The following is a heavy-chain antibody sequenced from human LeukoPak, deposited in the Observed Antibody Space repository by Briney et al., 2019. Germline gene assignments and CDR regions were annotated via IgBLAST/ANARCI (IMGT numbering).Heavy chain of an antibody. V-gene: IGHV1-24*01. D-gene: IGHD2-15*01. J-gene: IGHJ4*02. Sequence: ASVTVSCKVSGYTLTELSMHWVRQAPGKGLEWMGGFDPEDGKTIYAQKFQGRVIMTEDTSTDTAYMELSSLSSDDTAVYYCARDVVVACSDYWGQGTLVTVSS. CDR2: FDPEDGKT. CDR3: ARDVVVACSDY. CDR1: GYTLTELS.